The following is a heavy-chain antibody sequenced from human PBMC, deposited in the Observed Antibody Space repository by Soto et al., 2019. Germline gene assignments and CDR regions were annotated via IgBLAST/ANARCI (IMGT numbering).Heavy chain of an antibody. J-gene: IGHJ3*01. Sequence: EVQLVESGGGLVQPGGSLRLSCAASGFTFSSYWMHWVRQAPGKGLVWVSRINSDGSSTSYADSVKGRFTISRDNAKKTLDLQMNSLRAEDMAVYYCERALDDFWSGYYAFDLWGHGTMVTVSS. CDR1: GFTFSSYW. V-gene: IGHV3-74*01. CDR3: ERALDDFWSGYYAFDL. CDR2: INSDGSST. D-gene: IGHD3-3*01.